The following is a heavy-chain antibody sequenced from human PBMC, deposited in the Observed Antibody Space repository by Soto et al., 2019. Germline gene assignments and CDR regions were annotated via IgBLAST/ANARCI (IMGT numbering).Heavy chain of an antibody. CDR3: AKDLNYGRNSYYFDY. V-gene: IGHV3-30*18. CDR2: ISYDGSNK. CDR1: GFTFSSYG. D-gene: IGHD4-17*01. J-gene: IGHJ4*02. Sequence: LRLSCAASGFTFSSYGMHWVRQAPGKGLEWVALISYDGSNKYYADSVKGRFTISRDNSKNTLYLQMNSLRGDDTAVYYCAKDLNYGRNSYYFDYWGQGTLVTVSS.